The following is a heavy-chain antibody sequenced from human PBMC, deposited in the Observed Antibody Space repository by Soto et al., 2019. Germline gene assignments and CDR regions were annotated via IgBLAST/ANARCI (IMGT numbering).Heavy chain of an antibody. CDR2: MNPNSGNT. V-gene: IGHV1-8*01. Sequence: QVQLVQSGAEVKKPGASVKVSCKASGYTFTSYDINWVRQATGQGLEWMGWMNPNSGNTGDAQNFQGRVTMTRNTSKSTASMEPSSLRAEDTAVYYCARSTNDYGDRHWGQGTLVTVSS. CDR1: GYTFTSYD. D-gene: IGHD4-17*01. CDR3: ARSTNDYGDRH. J-gene: IGHJ4*02.